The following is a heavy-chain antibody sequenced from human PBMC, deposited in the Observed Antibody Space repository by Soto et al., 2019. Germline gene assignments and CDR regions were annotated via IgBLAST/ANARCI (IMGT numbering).Heavy chain of an antibody. Sequence: PSETLSLTCTVSGGSISSGDYYWSWIRQPPGKGLEWIGYIYYSGSTYYNPSPKSRVTISVDTSKNQFSLKLSSVTAADTAVYYCARDYGGISVFFYWGQGTLVTVSS. CDR2: IYYSGST. J-gene: IGHJ4*02. V-gene: IGHV4-30-4*01. D-gene: IGHD4-17*01. CDR3: ARDYGGISVFFY. CDR1: GGSISSGDYY.